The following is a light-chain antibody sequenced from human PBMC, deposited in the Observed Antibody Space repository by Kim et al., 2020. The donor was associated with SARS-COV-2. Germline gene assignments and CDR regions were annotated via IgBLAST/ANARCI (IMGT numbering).Light chain of an antibody. V-gene: IGLV3-21*04. J-gene: IGLJ2*01. CDR2: YDS. Sequence: SYELTQPPSVSVAPGKTARITCGGNNIGSKSVHWYQQKPGQAPVLVIHYDSDQPSGIPERFSGSNSGNTATLTISRVEAGDEADYYCQVWDSSSDHVVFGGGTQLTVL. CDR3: QVWDSSSDHVV. CDR1: NIGSKS.